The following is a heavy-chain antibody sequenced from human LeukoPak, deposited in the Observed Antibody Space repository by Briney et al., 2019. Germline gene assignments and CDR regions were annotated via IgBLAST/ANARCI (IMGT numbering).Heavy chain of an antibody. Sequence: PSETLSLTCTVSGRSISSYYWSWIRQPPGKGLEWIGYIYYSGSTNYNPSLKSRVTISVDTSKNQFSLKLSSVTAADTAVYYCARAAGRKSSSGYFDYRGQGTLVTVSS. CDR2: IYYSGST. CDR1: GRSISSYY. V-gene: IGHV4-59*01. J-gene: IGHJ4*02. D-gene: IGHD6-19*01. CDR3: ARAAGRKSSSGYFDY.